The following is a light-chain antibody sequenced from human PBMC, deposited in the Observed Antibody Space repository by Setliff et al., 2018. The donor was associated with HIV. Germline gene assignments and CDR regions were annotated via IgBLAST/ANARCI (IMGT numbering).Light chain of an antibody. CDR1: SNDVGAYNT. V-gene: IGLV2-14*01. Sequence: QSVLTQPASVSGSPGKSITISCTGTSNDVGAYNTVYWYQQHPGEAPKLMIYDVSTRPSGVSNRFSGSKSGNTASLNISGLQTEDEADYYCSSYTSSSTDVFGTGTKVTVL. CDR2: DVS. CDR3: SSYTSSSTDV. J-gene: IGLJ1*01.